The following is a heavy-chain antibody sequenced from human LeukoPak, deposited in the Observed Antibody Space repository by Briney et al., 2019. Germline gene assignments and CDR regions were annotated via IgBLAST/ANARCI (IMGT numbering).Heavy chain of an antibody. CDR1: GFTFSSYG. J-gene: IGHJ4*02. Sequence: GSLRLSCAASGFTFSSYGMHWVRQAPGKGLEWVAVISADGKNKNHADSVKGRFTISRDKSTLYLEMNDLRTEDTALYYCARDVGKDTITTEIAYWGQGTLVTVSS. V-gene: IGHV3-30*12. CDR3: ARDVGKDTITTEIAY. D-gene: IGHD4-11*01. CDR2: ISADGKNK.